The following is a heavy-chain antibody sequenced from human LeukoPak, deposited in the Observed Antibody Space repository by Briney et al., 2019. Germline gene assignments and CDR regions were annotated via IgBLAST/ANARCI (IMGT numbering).Heavy chain of an antibody. V-gene: IGHV4-34*01. CDR1: GGSFSGYY. J-gene: IGHJ4*02. Sequence: SETLSLTCAVYGGSFSGYYWSWIRQPPGKGLEWIGEINHSGSTNYNPSLRSRVTISVDTSKNQFSLKLSSVTAADTAVYYCARSGAMVRGVIRIWGQGTLVTVSS. CDR3: ARSGAMVRGVIRI. CDR2: INHSGST. D-gene: IGHD3-10*01.